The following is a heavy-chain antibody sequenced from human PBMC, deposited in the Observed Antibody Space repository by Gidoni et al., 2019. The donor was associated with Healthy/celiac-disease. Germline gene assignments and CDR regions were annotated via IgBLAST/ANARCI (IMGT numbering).Heavy chain of an antibody. CDR2: IIPILGIA. CDR1: GGTFSRYT. V-gene: IGHV1-69*02. D-gene: IGHD3-10*01. J-gene: IGHJ6*02. CDR3: ARMVRGDDYYYGMDV. Sequence: QVQLVQSGAEVKKPGSSVQVSCKASGGTFSRYTISWVRQAPGQGLGWMGRIIPILGIANYAQKFQGRVTITADKSTSTAYMELSSLRSEDTAVYYCARMVRGDDYYYGMDVWGQGTTVTVSS.